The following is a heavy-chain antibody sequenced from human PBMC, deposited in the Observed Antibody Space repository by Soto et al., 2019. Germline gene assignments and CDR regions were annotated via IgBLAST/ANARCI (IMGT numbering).Heavy chain of an antibody. J-gene: IGHJ4*02. CDR3: ARGSASGRPYYFDF. Sequence: GGSLRLSCAASGFSFSRHAMSWVRQAPGKGLEWVLAIGGDGKATWSADSVKGRFTISKDNSENTLYLQLNSLRADDTAVYYCARGSASGRPYYFDFWGQGTLVTVSS. CDR1: GFSFSRHA. D-gene: IGHD6-6*01. V-gene: IGHV3-23*01. CDR2: IGGDGKAT.